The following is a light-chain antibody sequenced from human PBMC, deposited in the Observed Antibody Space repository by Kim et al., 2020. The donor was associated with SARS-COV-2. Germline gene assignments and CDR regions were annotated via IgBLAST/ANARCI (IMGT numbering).Light chain of an antibody. CDR3: QAWDSSTAV. J-gene: IGLJ2*01. CDR1: KLGDKY. CDR2: QDS. Sequence: VAPGKTARITCSGDKLGDKYACWYQQKPGQSPVLVIYQDSKRPSGIPERFSGSNSGNTATLTISGTQAMDEADYYCQAWDSSTAVFGGGTQLTVL. V-gene: IGLV3-1*01.